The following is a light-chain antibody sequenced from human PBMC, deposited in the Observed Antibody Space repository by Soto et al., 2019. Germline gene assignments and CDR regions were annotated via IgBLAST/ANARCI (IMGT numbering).Light chain of an antibody. J-gene: IGKJ3*01. CDR3: QHYGTSAL. CDR2: ATS. CDR1: QSVSSSY. Sequence: EIVLTQSPGTLSLSPWERATLSCRASQSVSSSYLAWYQQKPGQAPRLLIYATSDRATGIPDRFSASGSGTDFTLIISRLEPEDFAVYYCQHYGTSALFGPGTKVDIK. V-gene: IGKV3-20*01.